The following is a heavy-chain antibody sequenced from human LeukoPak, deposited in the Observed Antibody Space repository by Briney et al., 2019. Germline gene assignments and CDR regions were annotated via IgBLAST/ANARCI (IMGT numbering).Heavy chain of an antibody. Sequence: SETLSLTCTVSGGSISSSSYYWGWIRQPPGKGLEWIGRGYTSGSTNYNPSLKSRVTISLDTSKNQFSLKLSSVTAADTAVYYCARETLSGDFDYWGQGTLVTVSS. CDR1: GGSISSSSYY. CDR3: ARETLSGDFDY. V-gene: IGHV4-39*07. J-gene: IGHJ4*02. D-gene: IGHD1-26*01. CDR2: GYTSGST.